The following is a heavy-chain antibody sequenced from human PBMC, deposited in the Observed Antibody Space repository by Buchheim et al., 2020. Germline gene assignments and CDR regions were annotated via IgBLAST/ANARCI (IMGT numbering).Heavy chain of an antibody. Sequence: QVQLQESGPRLLKPSETLSLTCTVSGASITTYYWSWIRQPPGKGLEWIGYISDSGSAHHNPSLKSRVTISRDTPKNKFSLRLTSVTAADTAVYYCANFKDFWRGNYFYAMDVWGQGTT. J-gene: IGHJ6*02. CDR1: GASITTYY. D-gene: IGHD3-3*01. CDR3: ANFKDFWRGNYFYAMDV. V-gene: IGHV4-59*01. CDR2: ISDSGSA.